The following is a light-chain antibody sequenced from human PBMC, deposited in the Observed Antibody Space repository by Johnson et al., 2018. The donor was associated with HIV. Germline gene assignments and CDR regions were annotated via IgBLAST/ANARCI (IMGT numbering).Light chain of an antibody. CDR3: GTWDSSLSARDF. CDR2: DNN. CDR1: SSNIGKNY. Sequence: QSVLTQPPSVSAAPGQKVTISCSGSSSNIGKNYVSWYQQLPGTAPKLLIYDNNKRPPGIPDRFSGSTSGPSATLGITGLQTGDEADYYCGTWDSSLSARDFFGTGTKVTVL. J-gene: IGLJ1*01. V-gene: IGLV1-51*01.